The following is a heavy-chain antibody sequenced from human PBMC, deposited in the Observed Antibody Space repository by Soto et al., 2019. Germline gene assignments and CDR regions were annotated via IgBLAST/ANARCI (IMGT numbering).Heavy chain of an antibody. CDR2: IKRKSDGGTT. CDR1: GTTFNDAW. Sequence: GGSLRLSCTFSGTTFNDAWMSWVRQLPGKGLEWVARIKRKSDGGTTDYAAPVKDRFTISRDDSKNELFLYMDGLKTEDTAVYYCNRWLDEYWGQGMPVTVSS. D-gene: IGHD6-19*01. V-gene: IGHV3-15*01. CDR3: NRWLDEY. J-gene: IGHJ4*02.